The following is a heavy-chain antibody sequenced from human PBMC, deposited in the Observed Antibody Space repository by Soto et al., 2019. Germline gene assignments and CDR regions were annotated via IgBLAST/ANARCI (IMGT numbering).Heavy chain of an antibody. V-gene: IGHV3-23*01. J-gene: IGHJ5*02. CDR3: AKGLVAVSGVQWFDP. D-gene: IGHD2-21*02. CDR1: GFTFSRYA. CDR2: ISNSGSSS. Sequence: GGSLRRSCVASGFTFSRYAMSWVRQAPGKGLEWVSTISNSGSSSYSADSVKGRFTISRDNSKNTLYLQMHSLRGEDTALYHCAKGLVAVSGVQWFDPWGQGTLVTVSS.